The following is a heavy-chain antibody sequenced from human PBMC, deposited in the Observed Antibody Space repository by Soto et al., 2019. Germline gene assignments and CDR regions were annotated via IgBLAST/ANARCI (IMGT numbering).Heavy chain of an antibody. D-gene: IGHD3-16*01. Sequence: PGGSLRLSCAASGFTFSNDWMSWVRQAPGKGLEWVGRIKSKTDGGATDYAAPVKGRFTISRDDSKNTLYLQMNSLKTEDTAVYYCTLGVLVMVSPYYGMVVWVQAPTVSV. CDR1: GFTFSNDW. V-gene: IGHV3-15*01. CDR2: IKSKTDGGAT. CDR3: TLGVLVMVSPYYGMVV. J-gene: IGHJ6*02.